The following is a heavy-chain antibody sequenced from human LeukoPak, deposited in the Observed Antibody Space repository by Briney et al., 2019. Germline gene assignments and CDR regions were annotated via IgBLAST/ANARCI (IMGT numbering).Heavy chain of an antibody. CDR2: IKQDGTEK. V-gene: IGHV3-7*01. J-gene: IGHJ6*03. Sequence: GGSLRLSCAASGFNLKSYWMSWVRQAPGKGLEWVANIKQDGTEKNYVDSVKGRFIISRDNTEKSLYLQMNGLRAEDTAVYYCARDRQGDYMDVWGKGTTVAVSS. CDR3: ARDRQGDYMDV. CDR1: GFNLKSYW. D-gene: IGHD6-6*01.